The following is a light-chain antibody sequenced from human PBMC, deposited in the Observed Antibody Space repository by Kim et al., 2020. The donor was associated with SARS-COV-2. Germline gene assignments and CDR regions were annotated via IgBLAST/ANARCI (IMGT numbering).Light chain of an antibody. Sequence: TVSHSCTRCRGSLASNYVQWYQQRPGSAPTTVSYEDNQRPSGVPDRFSGSIDSSSNSASLTISGLKTEDEADYYCQSYDSSIKGVFGGGTQLTVL. CDR1: RGSLASNY. CDR2: EDN. V-gene: IGLV6-57*03. CDR3: QSYDSSIKGV. J-gene: IGLJ2*01.